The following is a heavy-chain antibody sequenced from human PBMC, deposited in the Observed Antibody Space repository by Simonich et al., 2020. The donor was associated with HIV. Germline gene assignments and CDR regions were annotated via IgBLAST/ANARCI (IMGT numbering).Heavy chain of an antibody. D-gene: IGHD3-3*01. CDR2: IYYRGST. CDR1: GGSISSSSYY. J-gene: IGHJ4*02. V-gene: IGHV4-39*01. CDR3: ARHWGYDFWSGYYFDY. Sequence: QLQLQESGPGLVKPSETLSLTCTVSGGSISSSSYYWGWIRQPPGKGLEWIGRIYYRGSTYDNPSLKRRVTISVDTSKNQFSLKLSSVTAADTAVYYCARHWGYDFWSGYYFDYWGQGTLVTVSS.